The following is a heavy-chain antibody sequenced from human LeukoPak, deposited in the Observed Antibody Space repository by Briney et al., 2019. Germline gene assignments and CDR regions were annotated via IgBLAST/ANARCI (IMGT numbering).Heavy chain of an antibody. CDR1: GGSISSSSYY. V-gene: IGHV4-61*10. CDR2: IYYSGST. J-gene: IGHJ5*02. D-gene: IGHD3-22*01. Sequence: SETLSLTCTVSGGSISSSSYYWSWIRQPAGKGLEWIGYIYYSGSTNYNPSLKSRVTISVDTSKNQFSLKLSSVTAADTAVYYRARVVIAPRRFDPWGQGTLVTVSS. CDR3: ARVVIAPRRFDP.